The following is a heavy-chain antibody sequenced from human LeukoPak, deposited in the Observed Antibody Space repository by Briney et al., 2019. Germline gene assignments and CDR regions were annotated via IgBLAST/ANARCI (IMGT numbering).Heavy chain of an antibody. CDR2: IYYTGST. CDR1: GGSISSDY. CDR3: ARARAFDI. V-gene: IGHV4-59*01. J-gene: IGHJ3*02. Sequence: PSETLSLTCTVSGGSISSDYWSWLRQPPGKGLEWIGYIYYTGSTNYNPSLKSRVTISVDTSKNQFSLRLSSVTAADTAVYYCARARAFDIWGQGTMVTVSS.